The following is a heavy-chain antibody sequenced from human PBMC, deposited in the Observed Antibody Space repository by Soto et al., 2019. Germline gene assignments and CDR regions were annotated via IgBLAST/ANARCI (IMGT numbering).Heavy chain of an antibody. Sequence: SETLSLTCAVYGGSFSGYYWSWIRQPPGKGLEWIGEINHSGSTNYNPSLKSRVTISVDTSKNQFSLKLSSVTAADTAVYYCARAPVVVVAAGDWYFYLWGRGTLVTVSS. J-gene: IGHJ2*01. CDR3: ARAPVVVVAAGDWYFYL. V-gene: IGHV4-34*01. D-gene: IGHD2-15*01. CDR2: INHSGST. CDR1: GGSFSGYY.